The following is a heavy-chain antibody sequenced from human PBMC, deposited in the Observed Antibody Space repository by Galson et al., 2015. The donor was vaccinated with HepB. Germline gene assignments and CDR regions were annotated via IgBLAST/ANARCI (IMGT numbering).Heavy chain of an antibody. V-gene: IGHV1-69*04. Sequence: SVKVSCKASGGTFSSYAISWVRQAPGQGLEWMGRIIPILGIANYAQKFQGRVTITADKSTSTAYMELSSLRSEDTAVYYCARDRYRTTEYSSGWYGVYYFDYWGQGTLVTVSS. CDR1: GGTFSSYA. J-gene: IGHJ4*02. CDR2: IIPILGIA. D-gene: IGHD6-19*01. CDR3: ARDRYRTTEYSSGWYGVYYFDY.